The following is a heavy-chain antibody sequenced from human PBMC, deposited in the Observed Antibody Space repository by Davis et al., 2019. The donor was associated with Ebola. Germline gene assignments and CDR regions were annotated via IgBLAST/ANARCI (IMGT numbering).Heavy chain of an antibody. D-gene: IGHD2-2*02. Sequence: AASVKVSCKASGYTFTKYAMHWVRQAPGQRLEWMGWINAGNGNTKYSQKFQGRVTITRDTSASTAYMELSSLRSEDTAVYYCARTWGAIVVVPIAIGWFDPWGQGTLVTVSS. CDR2: INAGNGNT. CDR1: GYTFTKYA. J-gene: IGHJ5*02. CDR3: ARTWGAIVVVPIAIGWFDP. V-gene: IGHV1-3*01.